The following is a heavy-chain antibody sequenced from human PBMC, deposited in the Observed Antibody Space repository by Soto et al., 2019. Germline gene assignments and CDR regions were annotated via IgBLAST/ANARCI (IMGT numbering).Heavy chain of an antibody. CDR2: IWHDGSIQ. CDR3: ATDKSSSPFDY. V-gene: IGHV3-33*01. Sequence: QVQLVESGGGVGQPGRSLRLSCAASGFSLSNYGMHWVRQAPGKGLEWVAVIWHDGSIQQYADSVKGRFTISRDNSKNTLSLQMNSLRAEDTAMYYCATDKSSSPFDYWGPGTLVTVSS. CDR1: GFSLSNYG. J-gene: IGHJ4*02. D-gene: IGHD2-2*01.